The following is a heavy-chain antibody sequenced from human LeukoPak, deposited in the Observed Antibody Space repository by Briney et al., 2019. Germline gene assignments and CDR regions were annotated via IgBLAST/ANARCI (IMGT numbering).Heavy chain of an antibody. D-gene: IGHD6-6*01. V-gene: IGHV4-59*01. CDR1: GGSISSYY. CDR3: ARGRIAARPYYYYYMDV. J-gene: IGHJ6*03. CDR2: IYYSGST. Sequence: PSETLSLTCTVSGGSISSYYWSWIRQPPGKGLEWIGYIYYSGSTNYNPSLKSPVTISVDTSKNQFSLKLSSVTAADTAVYYCARGRIAARPYYYYYMDVWGKGTTVTVSS.